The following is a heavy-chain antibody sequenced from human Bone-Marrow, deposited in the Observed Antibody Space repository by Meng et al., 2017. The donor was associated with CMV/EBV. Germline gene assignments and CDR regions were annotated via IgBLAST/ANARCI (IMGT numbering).Heavy chain of an antibody. D-gene: IGHD3-22*01. CDR2: ISSSTTYI. Sequence: GESLKISCAASGFTFSSYSMNWVRQAPGKGLEWVSSISSSTTYIYYADSVKGRFTISRDNAKNSLYLQMNSLRAEDTAVYYCARAFGWLSSGTSRGGRGFDYWGQGTLVTVSS. V-gene: IGHV3-21*06. CDR1: GFTFSSYS. CDR3: ARAFGWLSSGTSRGGRGFDY. J-gene: IGHJ4*02.